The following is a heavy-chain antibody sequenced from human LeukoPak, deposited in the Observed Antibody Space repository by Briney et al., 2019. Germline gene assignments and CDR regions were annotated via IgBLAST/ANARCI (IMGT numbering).Heavy chain of an antibody. D-gene: IGHD6-19*01. V-gene: IGHV1-2*02. Sequence: GASVKVSCKASGYTFTGYYMHWVRQAPGQGLEWMGWINPNSGGTNYAQKFQGRVTMTRDTSISTAYMELSRLRSDDTAVYYCARAKGVAVAGTWWLSNYFDYWGQGTLVTVSS. CDR1: GYTFTGYY. CDR3: ARAKGVAVAGTWWLSNYFDY. CDR2: INPNSGGT. J-gene: IGHJ4*02.